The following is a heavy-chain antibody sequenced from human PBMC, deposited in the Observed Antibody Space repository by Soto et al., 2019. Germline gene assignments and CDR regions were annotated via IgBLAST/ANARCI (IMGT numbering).Heavy chain of an antibody. CDR2: ISWDGGST. CDR3: AKGAIAAARPDYYYYYMDV. V-gene: IGHV3-43*01. Sequence: GGSLRLSCAASGFTFDDYTMHWVRQAPGKGLEWVSLISWDGGSTYYADSVKGRFTISRDNSKNSLYLQMNSLRTEDTALYYCAKGAIAAARPDYYYYYMDVWGKGTTVTVSS. D-gene: IGHD6-13*01. CDR1: GFTFDDYT. J-gene: IGHJ6*03.